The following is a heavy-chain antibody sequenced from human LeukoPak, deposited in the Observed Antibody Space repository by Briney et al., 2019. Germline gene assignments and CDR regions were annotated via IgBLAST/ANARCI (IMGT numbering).Heavy chain of an antibody. J-gene: IGHJ4*02. CDR3: AKDWDQLLYYFDY. CDR1: GFTFRYYA. V-gene: IGHV3-23*01. CDR2: ISGGGGRT. Sequence: PGGSLRLSCAASGFTFRYYAMSWVRQAPGKGLEGVSAISGGGGRTSYTDSVKGRFTISRDNSKNTLYLQMNSLRAEDTAVYYCAKDWDQLLYYFDYWGQGTLVTVSS. D-gene: IGHD2-2*01.